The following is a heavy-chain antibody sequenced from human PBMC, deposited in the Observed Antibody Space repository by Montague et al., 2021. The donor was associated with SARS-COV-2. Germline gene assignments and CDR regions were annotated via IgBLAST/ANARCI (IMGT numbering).Heavy chain of an antibody. J-gene: IGHJ4*02. Sequence: CAISGDSVSSNRAAWNWIRQAPSRGLEWLGRTYYRSKWYNDYAVSVKSRITINPDTSKNQFSLQLNSVTPEDAAVYYCARGGSWLYYFDYWGQGTLVTVSS. CDR2: TYYRSKWYN. CDR1: GDSVSSNRAA. V-gene: IGHV6-1*01. D-gene: IGHD6-13*01. CDR3: ARGGSWLYYFDY.